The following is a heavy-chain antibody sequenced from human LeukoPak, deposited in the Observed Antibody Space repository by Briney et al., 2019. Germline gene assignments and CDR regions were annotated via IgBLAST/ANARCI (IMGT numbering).Heavy chain of an antibody. Sequence: TSQTLSLTCAVDGGSFSGYYWSWIRHPPGKGLECIGEIKHIGSTNYNPSLKNRVTISVDTSKNHFSLKLSSVTAADTAVYYCARGRTRGIAARLPYYFDYWGQGTLVTVSS. J-gene: IGHJ4*02. V-gene: IGHV4-34*01. CDR1: GGSFSGYY. D-gene: IGHD6-6*01. CDR3: ARGRTRGIAARLPYYFDY. CDR2: IKHIGST.